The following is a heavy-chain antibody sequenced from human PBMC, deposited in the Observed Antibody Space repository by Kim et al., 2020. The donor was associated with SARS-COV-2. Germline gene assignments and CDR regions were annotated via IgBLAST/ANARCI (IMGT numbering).Heavy chain of an antibody. CDR3: ARDIDL. J-gene: IGHJ2*01. V-gene: IGHV3-48*02. CDR2: SSSSSI. Sequence: SSSSSIYYADSVKGRFTISRDNAKNSLYLQLNSLRDEDTAVYYCARDIDLWGRGTLVTVSS.